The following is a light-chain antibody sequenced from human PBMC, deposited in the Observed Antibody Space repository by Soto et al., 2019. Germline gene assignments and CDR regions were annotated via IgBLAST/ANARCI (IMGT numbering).Light chain of an antibody. CDR3: QQYCSSPWT. J-gene: IGKJ1*01. CDR1: QSVLYSSSNKNN. Sequence: DIVMTQSPDSLAVSLGERATINCRSSQSVLYSSSNKNNLAWYQQKPGQPPKLLIYWASTRESGVPDRFSGSGSGTDCTLTIISLQAEDVAVYYCQQYCSSPWTFGQGTKVEIK. V-gene: IGKV4-1*01. CDR2: WAS.